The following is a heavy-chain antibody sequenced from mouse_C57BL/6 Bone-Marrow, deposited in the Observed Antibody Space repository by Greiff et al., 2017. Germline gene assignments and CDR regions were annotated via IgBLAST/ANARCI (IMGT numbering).Heavy chain of an antibody. CDR1: GFNIKDDY. CDR3: TQERRTWFAY. V-gene: IGHV14-4*01. Sequence: VQLQQSGAELVRPGASVKLSCTASGFNIKDDYMHWVKQRPEQGLEWIGWIDPENGDTEYASKFQGKATITADTSSNTAYLQLSSLTSEDTAVYYWTQERRTWFAYWGQGTLVTVSA. J-gene: IGHJ3*01. CDR2: IDPENGDT.